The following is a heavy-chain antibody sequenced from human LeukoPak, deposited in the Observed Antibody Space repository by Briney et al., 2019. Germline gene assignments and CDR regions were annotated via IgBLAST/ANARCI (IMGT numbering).Heavy chain of an antibody. V-gene: IGHV4-59*01. CDR3: ARLGGSGSSGGYFDY. Sequence: SETLSLTCTVSGGSISSYYWSWIRQPPGKGLEWIGYIYYSGSTNYNPSLKSRVTISVDTSKNQFSLKLSSATAADTAVCYCARLGGSGSSGGYFDYWGQGTLVTVSS. CDR2: IYYSGST. D-gene: IGHD3-10*01. CDR1: GGSISSYY. J-gene: IGHJ4*02.